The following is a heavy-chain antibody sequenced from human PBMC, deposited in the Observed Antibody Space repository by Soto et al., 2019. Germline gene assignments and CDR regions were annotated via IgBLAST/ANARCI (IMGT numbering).Heavy chain of an antibody. Sequence: EVQLLESGGGLVQPGGSLRLSCAASGFTFSSYAMSWVRQAPGKGLEWVSAISGSGGSTYYADSVKGRFTISRDNSKNTLYLQMNSLRAEDTAVYYCAKDYTISSGWLDAFDIWGQGTMVTVSS. CDR1: GFTFSSYA. CDR2: ISGSGGST. D-gene: IGHD6-19*01. CDR3: AKDYTISSGWLDAFDI. V-gene: IGHV3-23*01. J-gene: IGHJ3*02.